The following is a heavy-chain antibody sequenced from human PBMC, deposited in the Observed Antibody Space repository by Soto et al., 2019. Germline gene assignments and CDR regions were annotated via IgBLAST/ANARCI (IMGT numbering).Heavy chain of an antibody. CDR3: ARWNYGDYARFDY. J-gene: IGHJ4*02. Sequence: QVQLVQSGAEVKKSGASVKVSCKASGYTFTSHDINWVRQATGQGLEWMGWMNPNSGNTGYAQKFQGRVTMARNTSISTAYMELSSLRSEDTAVYYCARWNYGDYARFDYWGQGTLVTVSS. D-gene: IGHD4-17*01. CDR2: MNPNSGNT. V-gene: IGHV1-8*01. CDR1: GYTFTSHD.